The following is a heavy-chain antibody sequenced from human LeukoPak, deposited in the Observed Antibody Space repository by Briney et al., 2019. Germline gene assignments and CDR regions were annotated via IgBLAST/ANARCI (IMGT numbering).Heavy chain of an antibody. CDR1: GFTFSDYY. CDR3: AKDRSGWYAY. CDR2: ISGSGGST. V-gene: IGHV3-23*01. Sequence: GGSLRLSCAASGFTFSDYYMSWVRQAPGKGLEWVSAISGSGGSTYYADSVKGRFTISRDNSKNTLYLQMNSLRAEDTAVYYCAKDRSGWYAYWGQGTLVTVSS. D-gene: IGHD6-19*01. J-gene: IGHJ4*02.